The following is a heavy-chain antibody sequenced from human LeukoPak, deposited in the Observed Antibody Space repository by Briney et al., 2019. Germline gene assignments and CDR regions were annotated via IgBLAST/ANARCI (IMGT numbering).Heavy chain of an antibody. Sequence: VASVKVSCKVSGYTLTELSMHWVRQAPGKGLEWMGGFDPEDGETIYAQKFQGRVTMTEDTSTDTAYMELSSLRSEDTAVYYCATSRDDYDSSGYYYYRYYYGMDVWGQGTTVTVSS. D-gene: IGHD3-22*01. CDR1: GYTLTELS. CDR3: ATSRDDYDSSGYYYYRYYYGMDV. J-gene: IGHJ6*02. V-gene: IGHV1-24*01. CDR2: FDPEDGET.